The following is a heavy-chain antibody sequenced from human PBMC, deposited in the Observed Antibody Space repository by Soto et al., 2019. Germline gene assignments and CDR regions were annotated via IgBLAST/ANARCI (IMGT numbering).Heavy chain of an antibody. D-gene: IGHD4-17*01. CDR1: GGIFSSYA. CDR2: IIPIFGTA. J-gene: IGHJ6*02. V-gene: IGHV1-69*13. CDR3: ARGWQFADYGDYSNSYYYYGMDV. Sequence: AASVKVSCKASGGIFSSYAISWVRQAPGQGLEWMGGIIPIFGTANYAQKFQGRVTITADESTSTAYMELSSLRSEDTAVYYCARGWQFADYGDYSNSYYYYGMDVWGQGTTVTVSS.